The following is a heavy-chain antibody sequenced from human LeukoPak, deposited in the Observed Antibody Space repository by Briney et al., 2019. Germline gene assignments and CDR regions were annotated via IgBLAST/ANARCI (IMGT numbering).Heavy chain of an antibody. J-gene: IGHJ4*02. V-gene: IGHV4-61*08. CDR3: ARENGYKYDY. D-gene: IGHD5-24*01. Sequence: SGTLSLTCAVSGGSISSGGYSWSWIRQPPGKGLEWIGSIYHSGSTNYNPSLKSRVTISVDTSKNQFSLKLRSVTAADTAVYYCARENGYKYDYWGQGTLVTVSS. CDR2: IYHSGST. CDR1: GGSISSGGYS.